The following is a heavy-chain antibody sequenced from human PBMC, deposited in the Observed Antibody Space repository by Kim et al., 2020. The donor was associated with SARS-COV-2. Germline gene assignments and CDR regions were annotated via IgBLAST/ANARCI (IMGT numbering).Heavy chain of an antibody. Sequence: SETLSLTCTVSGGSISSSSYYWGWIRQPPGKGLEWIGSIYYSGSTYYNPSLKSRVTISVDTSKNQFSLKLSSVTAADTAVYYCARPVLRGPVIAFAIWGQGTMVTVSS. V-gene: IGHV4-39*01. J-gene: IGHJ3*02. CDR3: ARPVLRGPVIAFAI. D-gene: IGHD3-10*01. CDR2: IYYSGST. CDR1: GGSISSSSYY.